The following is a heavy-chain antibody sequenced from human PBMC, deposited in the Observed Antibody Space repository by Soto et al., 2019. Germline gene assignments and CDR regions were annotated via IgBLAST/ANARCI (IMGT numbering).Heavy chain of an antibody. CDR1: GFTFSSYA. CDR3: ARETPRFGESPDY. J-gene: IGHJ4*02. Sequence: GGSLRLSCAASGFTFSSYAMHWVRQAPGKGLEWVAVISYDGSNKYYADSVKGRFTISRDNSENTLYLQMNSLRAEDTAVYYCARETPRFGESPDYWGRGTLVTVSS. D-gene: IGHD3-10*01. V-gene: IGHV3-30-3*01. CDR2: ISYDGSNK.